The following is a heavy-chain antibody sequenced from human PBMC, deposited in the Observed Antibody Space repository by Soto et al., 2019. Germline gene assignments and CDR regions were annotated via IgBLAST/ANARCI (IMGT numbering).Heavy chain of an antibody. J-gene: IGHJ4*02. CDR2: ISHSGDT. V-gene: IGHV4-31*03. D-gene: IGHD4-4*01. CDR1: GGSIDSGGYY. Sequence: QVQLQEPGPGLVKPSQTLSLTCSVSGGSIDSGGYYWSWIRQRPGEGLDYIGYISHSGDTYYNPSLRSRTAIFSDRSRNQFSLRLSSVTPADTAVYYCARGILYCGVTYLDYWGQGAQVTVSS. CDR3: ARGILYCGVTYLDY.